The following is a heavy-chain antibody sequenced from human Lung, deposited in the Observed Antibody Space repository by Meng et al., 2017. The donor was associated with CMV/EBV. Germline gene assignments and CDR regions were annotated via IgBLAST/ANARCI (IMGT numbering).Heavy chain of an antibody. CDR3: ARDRCISTSCRYSYYGMDV. D-gene: IGHD2-2*01. J-gene: IGHJ6*02. V-gene: IGHV3-30*02. CDR1: GFTFSDYE. Sequence: GESLKISCAASGFTFSDYEMYWVRQAPGKGLEWVAFIRHDGSNKYYADSVKGRFTITRDSSKNTLYLQMNSLGAEDTAVYYCARDRCISTSCRYSYYGMDVWGQGXTVTVSS. CDR2: IRHDGSNK.